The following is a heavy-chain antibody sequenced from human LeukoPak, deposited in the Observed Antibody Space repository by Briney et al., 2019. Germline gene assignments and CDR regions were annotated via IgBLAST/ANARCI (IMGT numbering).Heavy chain of an antibody. CDR2: INSDGIST. D-gene: IGHD3-22*01. Sequence: GGSLRLSCAASRFTFSRYWMHWVRHAPGKGLAWVSRINSDGISTNYADSVKGRFTISRDNAKNTLYMQMNSLSAEYPAVYYCARDGNYYDSSGPADYWGQGTLVTVSS. V-gene: IGHV3-74*01. CDR3: ARDGNYYDSSGPADY. J-gene: IGHJ4*02. CDR1: RFTFSRYW.